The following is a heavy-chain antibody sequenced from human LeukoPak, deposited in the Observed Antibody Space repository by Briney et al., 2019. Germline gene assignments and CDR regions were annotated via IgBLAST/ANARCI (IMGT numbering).Heavy chain of an antibody. V-gene: IGHV3-48*04. D-gene: IGHD6-19*01. CDR3: AKDHKNKYSSGILYYFDY. Sequence: GGSLRLSCAASGFTFSTYSMNWVRQAPGKGLEWVSYISSSSSTIYYADSVKGRFTISRDNAKNSLYLQMNSLRAEDTAVYYCAKDHKNKYSSGILYYFDYWGQGTLVTVSS. J-gene: IGHJ4*02. CDR1: GFTFSTYS. CDR2: ISSSSSTI.